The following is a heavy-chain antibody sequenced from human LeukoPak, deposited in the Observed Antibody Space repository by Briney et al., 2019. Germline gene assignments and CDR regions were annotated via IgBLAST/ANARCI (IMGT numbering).Heavy chain of an antibody. CDR2: INSDGSST. J-gene: IGHJ4*02. CDR3: ARKGRGPYGSVNGYFDY. V-gene: IGHV3-74*01. Sequence: PGGSLRLSCAASGFTFSSYWMHWVRQAPGKGLVWVSRINSDGSSTSYADSVKGRFTISRDNAKNTLYLQMNSLRAADTAVYYCARKGRGPYGSVNGYFDYWGQGTLVTVSS. D-gene: IGHD3-10*01. CDR1: GFTFSSYW.